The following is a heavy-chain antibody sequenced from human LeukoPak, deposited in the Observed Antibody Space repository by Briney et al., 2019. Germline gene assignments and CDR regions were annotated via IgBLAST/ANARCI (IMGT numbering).Heavy chain of an antibody. CDR3: ARLNYYDSSMPGY. J-gene: IGHJ4*02. V-gene: IGHV1-69*05. CDR1: GGTLSSYA. CDR2: IIPIFGTA. Sequence: SVKVSCKASGGTLSSYAISWVRQAPGQGLEWMGRIIPIFGTANYAQKFQGRVTITTDESTSTAYMELSSLRSEDTAVYYCARLNYYDSSMPGYWGQGTLVTVSS. D-gene: IGHD3-22*01.